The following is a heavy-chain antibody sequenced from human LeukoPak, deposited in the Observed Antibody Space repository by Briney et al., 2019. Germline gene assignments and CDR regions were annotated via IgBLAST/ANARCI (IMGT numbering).Heavy chain of an antibody. CDR3: ARGPTYYGSGSYYEVWFDP. CDR1: GYTFTSYD. D-gene: IGHD3-10*01. J-gene: IGHJ5*02. V-gene: IGHV1-8*01. CDR2: MNPNSGNT. Sequence: ASVKVSCKASGYTFTSYDINWVRQATGQGLEWMGWMNPNSGNTGYAQKFQGRVTMTRNTFISTAYMELSSLRSEDTAVYYCARGPTYYGSGSYYEVWFDPWGQGTLVTVSS.